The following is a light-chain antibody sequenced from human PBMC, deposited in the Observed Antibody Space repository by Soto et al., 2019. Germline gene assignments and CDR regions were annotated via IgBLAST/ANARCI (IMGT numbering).Light chain of an antibody. CDR3: SSYATSPV. J-gene: IGLJ2*01. CDR1: SSDIGVYNF. V-gene: IGLV2-14*01. CDR2: DVN. Sequence: QSALTQPASVSGSPGQSITISCTGTSSDIGVYNFVSWYQQHPGKAPKLMIYDVNLRPSGVSDRFSGSKSGNTASLTISGLQAEDEAHYYCSSYATSPVFGGGTKLTVL.